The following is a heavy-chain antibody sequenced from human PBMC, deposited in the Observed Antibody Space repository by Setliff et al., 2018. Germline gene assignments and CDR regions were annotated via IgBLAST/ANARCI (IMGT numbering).Heavy chain of an antibody. CDR2: IIPISGSA. D-gene: IGHD2-15*01. J-gene: IGHJ4*02. Sequence: SVKVSCKASGGTLSNYAISWVRQAPGQGLEWMGGIIPISGSANYARKFQGRVTVTADESTSTAYMELSSLRSEDTAVYYCASYERYCYGGSCYYFDYWGQGTLVTVSS. CDR3: ASYERYCYGGSCYYFDY. CDR1: GGTLSNYA. V-gene: IGHV1-69*13.